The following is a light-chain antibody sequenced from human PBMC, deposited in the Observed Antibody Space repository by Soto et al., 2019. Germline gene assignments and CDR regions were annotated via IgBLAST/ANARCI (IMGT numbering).Light chain of an antibody. J-gene: IGLJ2*01. CDR1: SSDVGGYNY. CDR2: EVS. CDR3: SSYAGSNNVV. V-gene: IGLV2-8*01. Sequence: QSVLTQPPSASGSPGQSVTISCTGTSSDVGGYNYVSWYQQHPGKAPKLMIYEVSKRPSGLPDRFSASKSRTTASLTVSGRQAEDEADYYCSSYAGSNNVVFGGGTKLTVL.